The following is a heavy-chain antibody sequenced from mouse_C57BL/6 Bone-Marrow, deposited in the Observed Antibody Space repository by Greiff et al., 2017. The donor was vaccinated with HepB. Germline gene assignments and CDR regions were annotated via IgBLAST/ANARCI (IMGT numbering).Heavy chain of an antibody. CDR2: IDPSDSYT. CDR1: GYTFTSYW. J-gene: IGHJ2*01. D-gene: IGHD1-1*01. CDR3: ARGGTTELFDY. V-gene: IGHV1-69*01. Sequence: QVQLQQPGAELVMPGASVKLSCKASGYTFTSYWMHWVQQRPGQGLEWIGEIDPSDSYTNYNQKFKGKSTLTVDKSSSTAYMQLSSLTSEDSAVYYCARGGTTELFDYWGQGTTLTVSS.